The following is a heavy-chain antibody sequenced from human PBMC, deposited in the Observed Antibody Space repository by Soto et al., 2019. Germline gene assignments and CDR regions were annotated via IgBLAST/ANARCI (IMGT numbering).Heavy chain of an antibody. D-gene: IGHD6-13*01. CDR1: GGSMSSGDYY. CDR2: INYRGST. Sequence: QMQLQESGPGLVKPSQTLSLTCAVSGGSMSSGDYYWNWIRQHPEKGLEWIGYINYRGSTFYNPSLKSRVTISVDTSKNQFSLKLTSVTAADTAMYYCARDAPGAAPYWGQGTLVTVSS. V-gene: IGHV4-31*11. J-gene: IGHJ4*02. CDR3: ARDAPGAAPY.